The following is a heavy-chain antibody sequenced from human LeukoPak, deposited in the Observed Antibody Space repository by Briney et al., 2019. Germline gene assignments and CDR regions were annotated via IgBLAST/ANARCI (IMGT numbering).Heavy chain of an antibody. CDR1: RFTFSSYA. J-gene: IGHJ4*02. D-gene: IGHD6-19*01. Sequence: GGSLRLSCAATRFTFSSYAMSWVRQAPGKGLEWVSGISGSGGSTYYADSVKGRFTISRDNSKNTLYLQMNSLRAEDTAVYYCAKKAVAGHFDFWGQGTLVTVSS. V-gene: IGHV3-23*01. CDR2: ISGSGGST. CDR3: AKKAVAGHFDF.